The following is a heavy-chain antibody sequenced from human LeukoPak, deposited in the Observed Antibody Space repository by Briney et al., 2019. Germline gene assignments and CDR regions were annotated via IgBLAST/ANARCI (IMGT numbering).Heavy chain of an antibody. V-gene: IGHV4-34*01. CDR3: ARPRLLYGSGPILV. D-gene: IGHD3-10*01. CDR2: MSHSGYP. Sequence: PSETLSLTCAVYGGSFSGYSWTWIGQPPGKGLEWIGEMSHSGYPNYNPSLKSRVAISVDTSKNQFSLNLTSVTAADTAVYYCARPRLLYGSGPILVWGQGNLVTVSS. J-gene: IGHJ4*02. CDR1: GGSFSGYS.